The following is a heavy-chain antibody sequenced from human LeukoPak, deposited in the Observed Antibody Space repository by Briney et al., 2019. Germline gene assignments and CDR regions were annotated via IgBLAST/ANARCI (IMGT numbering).Heavy chain of an antibody. D-gene: IGHD6-13*01. CDR3: AVKVAATGFY. CDR1: GASISSVGYY. Sequence: TLSLTCTVSGASISSVGYYWSWIRQHPGTGLEAIGYMSYSGDTFYNASLKSRVTMSLDTSKKQILLKLNSVTAADTAVYYCAVKVAATGFYWGQGTLVTVSS. V-gene: IGHV4-31*03. CDR2: MSYSGDT. J-gene: IGHJ4*02.